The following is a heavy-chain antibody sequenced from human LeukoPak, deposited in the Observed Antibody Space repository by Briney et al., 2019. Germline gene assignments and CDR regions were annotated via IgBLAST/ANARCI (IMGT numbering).Heavy chain of an antibody. V-gene: IGHV3-23*01. CDR1: GFTFSSYA. D-gene: IGHD3-22*01. CDR3: ARDRGYYDSSGYGLDY. CDR2: ISGSGGST. J-gene: IGHJ4*02. Sequence: PGGSLRLSCAASGFTFSSYAMSWVRQAPGKGLEWVSAISGSGGSTYYADSVKGRFTISRDNSKNTLYLQMNSLRAEDTAVYYCARDRGYYDSSGYGLDYWGQGTLVTVSS.